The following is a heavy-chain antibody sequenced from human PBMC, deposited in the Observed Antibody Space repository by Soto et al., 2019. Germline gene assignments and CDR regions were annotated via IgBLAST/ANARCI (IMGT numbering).Heavy chain of an antibody. CDR2: ISYSSATI. Sequence: GSLRLSCAASGFTFSNYGINWVRQAPGRGLEWISFISYSSATIHYADSVRGRFTISRDNANNSLYLEMSSLRDEDTAVYFCARDSSKYTYGSFYFDYWGQGTLVTVSS. D-gene: IGHD5-18*01. J-gene: IGHJ4*02. CDR1: GFTFSNYG. CDR3: ARDSSKYTYGSFYFDY. V-gene: IGHV3-48*02.